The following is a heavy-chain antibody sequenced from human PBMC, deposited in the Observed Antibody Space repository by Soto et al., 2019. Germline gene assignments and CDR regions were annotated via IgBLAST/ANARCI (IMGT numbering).Heavy chain of an antibody. V-gene: IGHV1-46*02. J-gene: IGHJ4*02. D-gene: IGHD4-17*01. CDR1: GYNFNQYY. CDR3: ARGPDDSDVPRWDH. Sequence: QVQLVQSGPEVRKPGASVRLSCATSGYNFNQYYIHWVRQAPGQGLEWMGIINLRGGTTEYAHKFLGRVTVKGDTYTRTAYRELRSLRAEDTAVYFCARGPDDSDVPRWDHWGQGTMITVSS. CDR2: INLRGGTT.